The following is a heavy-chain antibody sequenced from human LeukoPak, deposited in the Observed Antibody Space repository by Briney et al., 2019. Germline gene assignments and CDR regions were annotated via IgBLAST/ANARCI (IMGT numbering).Heavy chain of an antibody. Sequence: PGGSLRLSCAASGFTFSNYGMHWVRQAPGKGLEWVTVISYDGSNKYYADSVKGRFTISRDNSKNTVYLQMNSLRAEDTAVYYCAKDPTHFRVWDDYDNTRLNSWGQGTLVTVSS. D-gene: IGHD3-22*01. CDR2: ISYDGSNK. V-gene: IGHV3-30*18. CDR1: GFTFSNYG. J-gene: IGHJ4*02. CDR3: AKDPTHFRVWDDYDNTRLNS.